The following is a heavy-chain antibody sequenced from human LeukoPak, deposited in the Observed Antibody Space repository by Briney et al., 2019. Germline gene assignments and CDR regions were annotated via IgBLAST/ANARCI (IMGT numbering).Heavy chain of an antibody. CDR3: AREFRSGYNSRWFDY. J-gene: IGHJ5*01. CDR1: GIILSSYW. CDR2: IKQDGSEK. Sequence: GGSLTLSCAATGIILSSYWMSWDRQAPGRGLEWVANIKQDGSEKWYVDSVKGRFTISRDNAKNSLYLQMNSLRVEDTAVYYCAREFRSGYNSRWFDYWGQGTLVTVSS. D-gene: IGHD6-19*01. V-gene: IGHV3-7*01.